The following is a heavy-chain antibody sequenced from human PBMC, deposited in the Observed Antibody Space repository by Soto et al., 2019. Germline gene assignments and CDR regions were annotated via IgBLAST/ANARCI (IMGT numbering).Heavy chain of an antibody. CDR3: AVAPASHILH. CDR1: GGSLRAYY. D-gene: IGHD2-2*01. CDR2: INPSGTT. Sequence: QVQLQQWGAGLLKPSETLSLTCAVYGGSLRAYYWSWIRQPPGKGLEWIGEINPSGTTNYNPSLKRRVTISVDTSKNQFSLKLSSVTAADTAVYHCAVAPASHILHWGQGTLVTVSS. V-gene: IGHV4-34*01. J-gene: IGHJ1*01.